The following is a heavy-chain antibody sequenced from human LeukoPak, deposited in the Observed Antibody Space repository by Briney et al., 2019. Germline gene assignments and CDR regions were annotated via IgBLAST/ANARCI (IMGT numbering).Heavy chain of an antibody. CDR2: IYYSGST. CDR3: ARLDYGYYDSSGYYY. CDR1: GGSISSYY. D-gene: IGHD3-22*01. J-gene: IGHJ4*02. V-gene: IGHV4-59*12. Sequence: SETLSLTCTVSGGSISSYYWSWIRQPPGKGLEWIGYIYYSGSTNYNPSLKSRVTISADTSKNQFSLKLSSVTAADTAVYYCARLDYGYYDSSGYYYWGQGTLVTVSS.